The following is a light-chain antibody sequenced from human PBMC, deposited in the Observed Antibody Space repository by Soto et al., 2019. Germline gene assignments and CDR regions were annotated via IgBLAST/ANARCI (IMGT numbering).Light chain of an antibody. J-gene: IGKJ4*01. CDR2: GAS. CDR1: QSVRSE. V-gene: IGKV3-15*01. Sequence: ELVMTQSPASLSVSPGERVTLSCRASQSVRSELAWYQQKSGQPPRLLIYGASTRATGIPARFSGSGSGTEFPLTINDLQAEDLAVYYCQQYERWPPLTFGGGTKVEIK. CDR3: QQYERWPPLT.